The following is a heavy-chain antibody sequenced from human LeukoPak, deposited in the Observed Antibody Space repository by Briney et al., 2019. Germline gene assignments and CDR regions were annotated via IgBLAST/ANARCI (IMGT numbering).Heavy chain of an antibody. V-gene: IGHV4-34*01. J-gene: IGHJ4*02. CDR2: INHSGST. CDR1: GGSFSGYY. Sequence: SETLSLTCAVYGGSFSGYYWSWIRQPPGKGLEWIGEINHSGSTNYNPSLKSRVTISVDTSKNQFSLKLSSVTAADTAVYYCARAPRYNWNYFDYWGPGTLVTVSS. CDR3: ARAPRYNWNYFDY. D-gene: IGHD1-20*01.